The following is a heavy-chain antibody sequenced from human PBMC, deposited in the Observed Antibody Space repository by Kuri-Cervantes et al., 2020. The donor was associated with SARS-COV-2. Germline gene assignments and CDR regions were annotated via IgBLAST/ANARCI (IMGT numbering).Heavy chain of an antibody. CDR2: INPNSGGT. J-gene: IGHJ5*02. D-gene: IGHD3/OR15-3a*01. Sequence: ASVKVSCKASGYTFTSYGISWVRQAPGQGLEWMGWINPNSGGTNYAQKFQGRVTTTRDTSISTAYMELSRLRSDDTAVYYCARDPAWTGDGPWGQGTLVTVSS. V-gene: IGHV1-2*02. CDR1: GYTFTSYG. CDR3: ARDPAWTGDGP.